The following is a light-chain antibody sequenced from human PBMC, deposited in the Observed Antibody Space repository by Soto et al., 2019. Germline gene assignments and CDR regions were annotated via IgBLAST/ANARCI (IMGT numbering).Light chain of an antibody. CDR1: QSVNSN. J-gene: IGKJ4*01. CDR2: GAS. CDR3: QQYKNWPPVT. V-gene: IGKV3-15*01. Sequence: ETVMTQSPATLSVSLGERATLSCRASQSVNSNLAWYQQKPGQAPRLLIYGASIRATGVPARFSGSGSGTDFTITISSLQPEDFAVYFCQQYKNWPPVTFGGGTKVEIK.